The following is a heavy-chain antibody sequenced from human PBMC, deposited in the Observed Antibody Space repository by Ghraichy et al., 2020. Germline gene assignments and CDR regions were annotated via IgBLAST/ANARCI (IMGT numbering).Heavy chain of an antibody. J-gene: IGHJ3*02. Sequence: GGSLRLSCTASGFTFSKAWMRWVRQAPGKGLEWVGLIKSNTDGGTTDYAAPVKGRFTISRDDSKNTLFLQMNSLKTEDTAVYYCTTGSPLYSGSYLDAFDIWCQETMVTVSS. V-gene: IGHV3-15*01. CDR1: GFTFSKAW. CDR3: TTGSPLYSGSYLDAFDI. D-gene: IGHD1-26*01. CDR2: IKSNTDGGTT.